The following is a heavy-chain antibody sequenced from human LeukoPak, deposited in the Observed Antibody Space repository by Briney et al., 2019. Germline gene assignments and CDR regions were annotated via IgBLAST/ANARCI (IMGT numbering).Heavy chain of an antibody. CDR2: INPNTGGT. Sequence: GASVRVSCKASGYTFTDYYMHWVRQAPGQGLEWMGWINPNTGGTNYAQKFQGRVTMTTDTSISTAYMEVSRLRSDDTAVYYCARVRIGQQLDKYYYLAMDVWGQGTTVTVSS. CDR1: GYTFTDYY. D-gene: IGHD6-13*01. V-gene: IGHV1-2*02. CDR3: ARVRIGQQLDKYYYLAMDV. J-gene: IGHJ6*02.